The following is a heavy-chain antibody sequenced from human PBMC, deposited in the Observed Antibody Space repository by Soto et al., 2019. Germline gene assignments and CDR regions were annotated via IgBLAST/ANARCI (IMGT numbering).Heavy chain of an antibody. J-gene: IGHJ2*01. CDR2: ISYDGSNK. CDR3: ASDPSWGTAMVLWYFDL. Sequence: QVQLVESGGGVVQPGRSLRLSCAASGFTFSSYAMHWVRQAPGKGLEWVAVISYDGSNKYYADSVKGRFTISRDNSKNTLYLLMNSLRAEDTAVYSCASDPSWGTAMVLWYFDLWGRGTLVTVSS. CDR1: GFTFSSYA. V-gene: IGHV3-30-3*01. D-gene: IGHD5-18*01.